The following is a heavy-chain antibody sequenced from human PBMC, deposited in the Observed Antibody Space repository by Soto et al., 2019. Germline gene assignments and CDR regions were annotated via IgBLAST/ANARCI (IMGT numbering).Heavy chain of an antibody. J-gene: IGHJ4*02. CDR2: IYYSGST. CDR1: GGSISSSSYY. V-gene: IGHV4-39*01. Sequence: SETLSLTCTVSGGSISSSSYYWGWIRQPPGKGLEWIGSIYYSGSTYYNPSLKSRVTISVDTSKNQCSLKLSSVTAAYTAVYYCARRKDIAARLFFDYWGQGTLVTVSS. CDR3: ARRKDIAARLFFDY. D-gene: IGHD6-6*01.